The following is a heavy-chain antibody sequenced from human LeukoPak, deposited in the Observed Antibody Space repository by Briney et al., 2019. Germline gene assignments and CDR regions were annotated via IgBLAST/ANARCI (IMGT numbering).Heavy chain of an antibody. CDR1: GFSFSYYC. CDR3: ARDMDEDYSGNTLDY. D-gene: IGHD4-23*01. V-gene: IGHV3-74*01. Sequence: PGGSLRLSCAASGFSFSYYCMHWVPQAPGKGPVWVSRISNDGSDTRHADAVKGRFTISRDNAKNTLYLQMNSLGVEDTAVYYCARDMDEDYSGNTLDYWGRGTLVTVSS. J-gene: IGHJ4*02. CDR2: ISNDGSDT.